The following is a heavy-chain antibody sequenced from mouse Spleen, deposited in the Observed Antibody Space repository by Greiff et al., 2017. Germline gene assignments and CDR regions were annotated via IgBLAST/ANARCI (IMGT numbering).Heavy chain of an antibody. CDR2: IDPSDSYT. D-gene: IGHD1-1*01. Sequence: VQLQQPGAELVKPGASVKLSCKASGYTFTSYWMQWVKQRPGQGLEWIGEIDPSDSYTNYNQKFKGKATLTVDTSSSTAYMQLSSLTSEDSAVYYCASYYGSSYGIAMDYWGQGTSVTVSS. CDR3: ASYYGSSYGIAMDY. J-gene: IGHJ4*01. CDR1: GYTFTSYW. V-gene: IGHV1-50*01.